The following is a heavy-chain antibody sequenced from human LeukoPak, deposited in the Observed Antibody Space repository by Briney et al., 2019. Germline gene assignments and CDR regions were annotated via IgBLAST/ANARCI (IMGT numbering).Heavy chain of an antibody. CDR2: IWYDGSNK. V-gene: IGHV3-30*02. Sequence: PGGSLRLSCAASGFTFSSYGMHWVRQAPGKGLEWVAVIWYDGSNKYHADSVKGRFTVSRDNSKNTLFLQMSSLRDEDTAVLCERGRSYVDYWGQGTLVIVSS. CDR1: GFTFSSYG. D-gene: IGHD3-16*01. CDR3: RGRSYVDY. J-gene: IGHJ4*02.